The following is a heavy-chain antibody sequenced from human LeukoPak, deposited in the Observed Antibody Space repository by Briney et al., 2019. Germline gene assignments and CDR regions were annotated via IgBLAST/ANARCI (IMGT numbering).Heavy chain of an antibody. CDR1: GFTFSSYA. V-gene: IGHV3-30*04. J-gene: IGHJ4*02. CDR2: ISYDGGNK. Sequence: PGRSLRLSCAASGFTFSSYAMHWVRQAPGKGLEWVAVISYDGGNKYYADSVKGRFTISRDNSKNTLYLQMNSLRAEDTAVYYCAREIVVVTANFDYWGQGTLVTVSS. D-gene: IGHD2-21*02. CDR3: AREIVVVTANFDY.